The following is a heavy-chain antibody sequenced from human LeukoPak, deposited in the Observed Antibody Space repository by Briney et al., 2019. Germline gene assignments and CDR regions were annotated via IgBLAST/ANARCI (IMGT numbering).Heavy chain of an antibody. D-gene: IGHD3-10*01. Sequence: GGTLRLSCAASGFTFSSYEMNWVRQAPGKGLEWVSYISSSSSTIYYADSVKGRFTISRDNAKNSLYLQMNSLRAEDTAVCYCARAGGSGSYYNARYYMDVWGKGTTVTVSS. CDR2: ISSSSSTI. J-gene: IGHJ6*03. CDR3: ARAGGSGSYYNARYYMDV. V-gene: IGHV3-48*01. CDR1: GFTFSSYE.